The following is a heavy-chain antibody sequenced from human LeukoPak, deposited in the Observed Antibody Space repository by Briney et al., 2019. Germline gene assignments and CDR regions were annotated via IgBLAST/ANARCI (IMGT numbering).Heavy chain of an antibody. CDR2: MYSGGDT. J-gene: IGHJ5*02. Sequence: GGSLRLSCAASGFTVSDNYMSWVRQAPGKGLERVSLMYSGGDTYYADSVKGRFTFSRDISKNTLYLQMNGLRTEDTAMYYCARDAPQVPAAGVLASWGQGTLVTVSS. D-gene: IGHD6-13*01. CDR1: GFTVSDNY. CDR3: ARDAPQVPAAGVLAS. V-gene: IGHV3-53*01.